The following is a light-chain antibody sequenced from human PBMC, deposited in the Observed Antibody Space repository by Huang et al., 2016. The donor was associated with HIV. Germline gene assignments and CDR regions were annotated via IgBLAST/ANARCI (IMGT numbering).Light chain of an antibody. CDR2: WSS. V-gene: IGKV4-1*01. Sequence: DIVMTQSPDSLAVSLGESATINCKSSQSVLHSTNNKNYLAWYQQRPGQPPNLLLYWSSTRESGVPDRFSGSGSGTDFTLTISSLQAEDVAVYYCQQYYDTPWTFGQGTKVEIK. J-gene: IGKJ1*01. CDR3: QQYYDTPWT. CDR1: QSVLHSTNNKNY.